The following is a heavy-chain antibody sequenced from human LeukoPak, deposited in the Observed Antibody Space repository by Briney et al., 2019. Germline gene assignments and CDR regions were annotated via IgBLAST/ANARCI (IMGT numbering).Heavy chain of an antibody. CDR1: GGSFSGYY. J-gene: IGHJ4*02. CDR2: INHSGST. CDR3: ARVSSWSPFDY. D-gene: IGHD6-13*01. V-gene: IGHV4-34*01. Sequence: SVTLSLTCAVYGGSFSGYYWSWIRQPPGKGLEWIGEINHSGSTNYNPSLKSRVTISVDTSKNQFSLKLSSVTAADTAVYYCARVSSWSPFDYWGQGTLVTVSS.